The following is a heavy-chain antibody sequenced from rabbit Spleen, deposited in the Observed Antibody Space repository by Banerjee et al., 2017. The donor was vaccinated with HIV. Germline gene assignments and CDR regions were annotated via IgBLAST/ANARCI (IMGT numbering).Heavy chain of an antibody. CDR1: GFDFSVYG. CDR2: IDPIFGRT. V-gene: IGHV1S47*01. J-gene: IGHJ4*01. D-gene: IGHD7-1*01. CDR3: VRDEAGYAGYGPYYFNL. Sequence: QEQLVESGGGLVQPGGSLKLSCKASGFDFSVYGLSWVRQAPGKGLEWIGYIDPIFGRTYYASWVNGRFTISSHNAQNTLYLQLSSLTAADTATYFCVRDEAGYAGYGPYYFNLWGQGTLVTVS.